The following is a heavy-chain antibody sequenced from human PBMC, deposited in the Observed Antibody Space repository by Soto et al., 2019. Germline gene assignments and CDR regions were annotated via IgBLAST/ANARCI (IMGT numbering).Heavy chain of an antibody. CDR3: ATALGDVLRYFDWPPDAFDI. CDR2: FDPEDGET. Sequence: ASVKVSCKVSGYTLTELSMHWVRQAPGKRLEWMGGFDPEDGETIYAQKFQGRVTMTEDTSTDTAYMELSSLRSEDTAVYYCATALGDVLRYFDWPPDAFDIWGKGTMVTVSS. J-gene: IGHJ3*02. CDR1: GYTLTELS. V-gene: IGHV1-24*01. D-gene: IGHD3-9*01.